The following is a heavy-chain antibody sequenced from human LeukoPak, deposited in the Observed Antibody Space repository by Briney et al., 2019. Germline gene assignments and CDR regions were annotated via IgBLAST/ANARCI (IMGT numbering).Heavy chain of an antibody. CDR2: INPNSGGT. D-gene: IGHD1-26*01. CDR3: ARIRGSYFDI. Sequence: GASVKASCKASGYTFTGYYMHWVRQAPGQGLEWMGWINPNSGGTNCAQKFQGRVTMTRDTSISTAYMELSRLRSDDTAVYYCARIRGSYFDIWGQGTMVTVSS. J-gene: IGHJ3*02. CDR1: GYTFTGYY. V-gene: IGHV1-2*02.